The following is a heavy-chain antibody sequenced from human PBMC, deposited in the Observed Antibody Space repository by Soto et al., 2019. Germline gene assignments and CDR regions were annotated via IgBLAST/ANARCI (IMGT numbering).Heavy chain of an antibody. CDR3: SPIRQFDQVFCL. CDR1: GGSFRNYY. Sequence: SETLSLTCAIYGGSFRNYYWSWIRQPPGRGLEWIGEINHGGSTSYNPSLKSRVTLSLDTSKNQFFLRLTSVTAADTALYYCSPIRQFDQVFCLWGQGTPVTVSS. J-gene: IGHJ4*02. D-gene: IGHD2-2*01. CDR2: INHGGST. V-gene: IGHV4-34*01.